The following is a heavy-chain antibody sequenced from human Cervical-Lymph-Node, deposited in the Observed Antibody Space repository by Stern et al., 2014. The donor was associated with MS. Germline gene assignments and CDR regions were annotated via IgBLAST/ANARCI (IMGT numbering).Heavy chain of an antibody. CDR3: ARDSKYYDSSGFYAFDI. Sequence: VQLVESGGNLVKPGGSLRLSCAASGFTFSDYYMSWIRQAPGKGLEWVSYMSSSGSTIHYADSVKGRFTISRDNAKNSLYLQMNSLRAEDTAVYYCARDSKYYDSSGFYAFDIWGQGTMVTVSS. CDR2: MSSSGSTI. J-gene: IGHJ3*02. CDR1: GFTFSDYY. V-gene: IGHV3-11*01. D-gene: IGHD3-22*01.